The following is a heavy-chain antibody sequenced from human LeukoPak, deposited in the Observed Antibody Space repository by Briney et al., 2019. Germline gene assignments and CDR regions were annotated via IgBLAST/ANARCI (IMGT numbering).Heavy chain of an antibody. CDR2: IYSGGST. CDR3: ARDASGTSQI. CDR1: GFTVSSNY. D-gene: IGHD1-26*01. V-gene: IGHV3-53*01. J-gene: IGHJ4*02. Sequence: GGSLRLSCAASGFTVSSNYMSWVRQAPGKGLDWVSVIYSGGSTYYADSAKGRFTISRDNSKNTLYLQMNSLRAEDTAVYYCARDASGTSQIWGQGTLVTVSS.